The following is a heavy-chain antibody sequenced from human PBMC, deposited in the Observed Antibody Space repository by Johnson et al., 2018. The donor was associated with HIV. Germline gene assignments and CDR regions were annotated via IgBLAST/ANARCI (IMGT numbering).Heavy chain of an antibody. V-gene: IGHV3-30-3*02. D-gene: IGHD3-16*01. Sequence: QLVESGGGLVQPGGSLRLSCAASGFTFSSYEMNWVRQAPGKGLEWVAVISYDGSSKYYADSVKGRFTLSGDNSKNTLYLQMNSLRAEDTAVYYCAKWGLGWGADAFDIWGQGTMVTVSS. CDR3: AKWGLGWGADAFDI. CDR2: ISYDGSSK. CDR1: GFTFSSYE. J-gene: IGHJ3*02.